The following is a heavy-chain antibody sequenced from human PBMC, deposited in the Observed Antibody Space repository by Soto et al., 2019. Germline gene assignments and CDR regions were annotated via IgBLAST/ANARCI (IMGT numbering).Heavy chain of an antibody. CDR2: ISGSGATT. Sequence: EVHLLESGGDLVQRGGSLRLSCAASGFIFSNYAMSWVRQAPGRGLEWVSAISGSGATTYYPDSVKGRFTISRDNSKNTLYLQMNNLRADDTAVYYCTKGGIPWRYNIPKVDFDYWGQGSLVTVSS. CDR3: TKGGIPWRYNIPKVDFDY. J-gene: IGHJ4*02. D-gene: IGHD5-12*01. V-gene: IGHV3-23*01. CDR1: GFIFSNYA.